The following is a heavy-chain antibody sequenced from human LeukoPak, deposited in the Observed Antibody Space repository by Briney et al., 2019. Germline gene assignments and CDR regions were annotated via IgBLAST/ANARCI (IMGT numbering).Heavy chain of an antibody. D-gene: IGHD3-22*01. J-gene: IGHJ4*02. Sequence: GGSLRLSCAASGFSFSTYAMSWVRQAPGKGLEWVGRTRNKADSYTTEYAASVQGRFTISRDDSKNSLFLQMNSLKTEDTAVYYCARVNSGGYYYFDYWGQGTLVTVSS. CDR1: GFSFSTYA. V-gene: IGHV3-72*01. CDR3: ARVNSGGYYYFDY. CDR2: TRNKADSYTT.